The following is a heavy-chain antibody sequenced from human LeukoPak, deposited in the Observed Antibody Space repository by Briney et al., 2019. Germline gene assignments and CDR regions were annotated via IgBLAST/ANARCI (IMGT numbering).Heavy chain of an antibody. CDR1: GFTFSSYA. J-gene: IGHJ4*02. V-gene: IGHV3-21*01. CDR2: ISSSSSFI. Sequence: GGSLRLSCAASGFTFSSYAMSWVRQAPGKGLEWVSSISSSSSFIYYADSVKGRFTISRDNAKNSLYLQMNSLRAEDTAVYYCARGSGYYGSGDYFDYWGQGTLVTVSS. CDR3: ARGSGYYGSGDYFDY. D-gene: IGHD3-10*01.